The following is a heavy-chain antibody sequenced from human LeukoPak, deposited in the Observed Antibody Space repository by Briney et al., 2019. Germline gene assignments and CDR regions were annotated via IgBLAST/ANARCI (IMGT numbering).Heavy chain of an antibody. Sequence: GGSLRLSCAAAGFTFNTYGMVWVRQAPGKGLEWISDIDSSSSVRYYADSVKGRFTISRDNAKNSLYLQMNSLRAEDTAVYYCARDRWLIEYWGQGTLVIVSS. J-gene: IGHJ4*02. CDR2: IDSSSSVR. D-gene: IGHD2-15*01. CDR3: ARDRWLIEY. V-gene: IGHV3-48*01. CDR1: GFTFNTYG.